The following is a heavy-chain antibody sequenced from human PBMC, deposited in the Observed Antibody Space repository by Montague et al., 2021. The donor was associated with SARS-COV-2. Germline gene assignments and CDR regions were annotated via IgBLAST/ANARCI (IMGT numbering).Heavy chain of an antibody. CDR3: ARSNIVRWLPDL. V-gene: IGHV4-59*01. CDR1: GGFITGYY. Sequence: SETLSLTCNVSGGFITGYYWSWIRQPPGKGLEWIGYIHFTGSTYHNPSLKSRLTISADTPKKQVSLRLTSVTAADTAVYFCARSNIVRWLPDLWGQGTLVTVSS. CDR2: IHFTGST. J-gene: IGHJ5*02. D-gene: IGHD2/OR15-2a*01.